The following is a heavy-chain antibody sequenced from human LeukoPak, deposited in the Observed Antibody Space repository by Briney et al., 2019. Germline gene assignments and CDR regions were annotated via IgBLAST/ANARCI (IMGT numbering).Heavy chain of an antibody. V-gene: IGHV3-23*01. Sequence: GGSLRLSCAASGFTFTDSYMTWVRQAPGKGLEWLSYISGSGGSTYYADSVKGRFTISRDNSKNTLYLQMNRLRAEDAAVYYCAKAPVTTCSGAYCYPFDYWGQGTLVTVSS. CDR1: GFTFTDSY. CDR3: AKAPVTTCSGAYCYPFDY. D-gene: IGHD2-21*01. CDR2: ISGSGGST. J-gene: IGHJ4*02.